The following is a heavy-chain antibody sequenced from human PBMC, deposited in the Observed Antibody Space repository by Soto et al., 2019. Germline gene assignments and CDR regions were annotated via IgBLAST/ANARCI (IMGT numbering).Heavy chain of an antibody. CDR3: ARVAAVTMNTIAY. D-gene: IGHD4-17*01. Sequence: QVQLQESGPGLGKPSETLSITCTVSGGSVSSGSYYWSWIRQPPGKGLEWIGYIYYSGSTNYNPSLWSRVTIAVDTSKNQFSLKLSSVTAADTAVYYCARVAAVTMNTIAYWGQGTLVTVSS. CDR2: IYYSGST. CDR1: GGSVSSGSYY. V-gene: IGHV4-61*01. J-gene: IGHJ4*02.